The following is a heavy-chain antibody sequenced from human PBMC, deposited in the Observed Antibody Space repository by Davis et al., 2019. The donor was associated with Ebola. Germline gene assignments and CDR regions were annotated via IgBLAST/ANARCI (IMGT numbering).Heavy chain of an antibody. D-gene: IGHD2-8*02. V-gene: IGHV4-59*04. Sequence: GSLRLSCAASGFTFSSYWMSWVRQAPGKGLEWIGYIYHSGSTYYNPSLKSRVTISVDTSKNQFSLKLSSVTAADTAVYYCVKTRSNWWNDALEIWGRGTMVIVSS. CDR1: GFTFSSYW. CDR3: VKTRSNWWNDALEI. J-gene: IGHJ3*02. CDR2: IYHSGST.